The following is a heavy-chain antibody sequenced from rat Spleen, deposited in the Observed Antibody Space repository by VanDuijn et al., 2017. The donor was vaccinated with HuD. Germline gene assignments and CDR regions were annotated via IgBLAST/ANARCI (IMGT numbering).Heavy chain of an antibody. V-gene: IGHV5-25*01. Sequence: EVQLVESGGGLVQPGRSLKLSCAASGFTFSSFPMAWVRQAPKKGLEWVASISTGSTNTYYRDSVKGRFTISRDNAKSTLYLQMDSLRSEDTATYYCAREYYSSPDYWGQGVMVTVSS. D-gene: IGHD1-2*01. CDR3: AREYYSSPDY. CDR1: GFTFSSFP. J-gene: IGHJ2*01. CDR2: ISTGSTNT.